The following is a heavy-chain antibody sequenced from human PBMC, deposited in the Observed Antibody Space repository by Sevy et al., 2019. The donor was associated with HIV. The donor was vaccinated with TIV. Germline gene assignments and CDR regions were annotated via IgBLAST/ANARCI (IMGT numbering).Heavy chain of an antibody. D-gene: IGHD6-19*01. CDR2: FDPEDGET. Sequence: ASVKVSCKVSGYTLTELSMHWVRQAPGKGLEWMGGFDPEDGETIYAQKFPGRVTMTEDTSTDTAYMELSSLRSEDTAVYYCATKPVAGNRYYYYYGMDVWGQGTTVTVSS. CDR3: ATKPVAGNRYYYYYGMDV. V-gene: IGHV1-24*01. J-gene: IGHJ6*02. CDR1: GYTLTELS.